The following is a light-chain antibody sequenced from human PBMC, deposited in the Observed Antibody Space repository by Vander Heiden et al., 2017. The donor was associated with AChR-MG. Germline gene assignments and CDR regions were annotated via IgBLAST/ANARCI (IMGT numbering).Light chain of an antibody. V-gene: IGKV3D-15*01. J-gene: IGKJ1*01. CDR1: KSVNNN. Sequence: DIVMPQSPATLSVSPGERATLSCMSSKSVNNNYAGYQQKHGQAPRLLIYCASTRATGIPARFSGSGSATEFTLPISSLQSEDFAVYYSQQYNNWPPWTFGQGTKVAIK. CDR2: CAS. CDR3: QQYNNWPPWT.